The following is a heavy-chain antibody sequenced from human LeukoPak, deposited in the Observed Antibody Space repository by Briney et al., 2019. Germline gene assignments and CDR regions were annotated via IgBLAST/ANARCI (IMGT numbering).Heavy chain of an antibody. J-gene: IGHJ6*02. CDR3: ARDPDRYGPYYYGMDV. CDR2: IWYGGSNK. CDR1: GFSFSSYG. D-gene: IGHD3-22*01. Sequence: GGSLRLSCAASGFSFSSYGMHWVRQAPGKGLEWVAVIWYGGSNKYYADSVKGRFTISRDNSKNTLYLQMNSLRADDTAVYYCARDPDRYGPYYYGMDVWGQGTTVTVSS. V-gene: IGHV3-33*01.